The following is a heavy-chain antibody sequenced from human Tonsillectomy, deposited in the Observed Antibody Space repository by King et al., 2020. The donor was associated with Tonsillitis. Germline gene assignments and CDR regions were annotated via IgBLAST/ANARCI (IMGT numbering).Heavy chain of an antibody. CDR2: IYPGDSDT. J-gene: IGHJ3*02. CDR1: GYTFTTYW. Sequence: QLVQSGAEVKKPGESLKISCKVSGYTFTTYWIAWVRQMPGKGLECMGIIYPGDSDTRYSPSFQGQGTISADKSIGTAYLQWSSLKASDTAVYYCARRRDGPSGYAFDIWGQGTLVTVSS. V-gene: IGHV5-51*01. D-gene: IGHD5-24*01. CDR3: ARRRDGPSGYAFDI.